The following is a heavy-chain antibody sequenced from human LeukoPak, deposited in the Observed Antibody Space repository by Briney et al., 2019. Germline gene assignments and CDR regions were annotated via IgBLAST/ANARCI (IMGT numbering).Heavy chain of an antibody. CDR1: GFTFSSYA. CDR3: AKDWNDVGSDAFHI. D-gene: IGHD1-1*01. V-gene: IGHV3-23*01. Sequence: PGGSLRLSCAASGFTFSSYAMSWVRQAPGKGLEWVSAISGSGAKTYYADSVKGRFTISRDNSKNTLYLQMNSLRAEDTAIYFCAKDWNDVGSDAFHIWGQGTMVTVSS. J-gene: IGHJ3*02. CDR2: ISGSGAKT.